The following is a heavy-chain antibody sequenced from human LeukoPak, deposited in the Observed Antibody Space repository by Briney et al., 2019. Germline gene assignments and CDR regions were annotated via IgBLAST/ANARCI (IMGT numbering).Heavy chain of an antibody. V-gene: IGHV4-38-2*01. Sequence: SETLSLTCAVSAYSISSGYYCGWIRQPPGKGLEWIGSFHSGSTYYNPSLKSRVTISVDTSKNQFSLKLSSVTAADTAVYYCARHDFYSNYPHNWFDPWGQGTLVTVSS. CDR3: ARHDFYSNYPHNWFDP. CDR1: AYSISSGYY. D-gene: IGHD4-11*01. CDR2: FHSGST. J-gene: IGHJ5*02.